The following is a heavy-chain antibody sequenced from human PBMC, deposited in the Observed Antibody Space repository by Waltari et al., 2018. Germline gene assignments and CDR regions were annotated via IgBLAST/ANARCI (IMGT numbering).Heavy chain of an antibody. D-gene: IGHD2-2*01. CDR1: GYSFTNYA. Sequence: QVQLVQSGSELKKPGASVKVSCKASGYSFTNYAINWIRQAPGQGLELMGWINTNTRNPVYVQGFTGRFVSSLDTSVNTAYLQINSLKAEDTAVYFCAREVVPPARVVVNWFGPWGQGTLVTVSS. CDR3: AREVVPPARVVVNWFGP. CDR2: INTNTRNP. V-gene: IGHV7-4-1*02. J-gene: IGHJ5*02.